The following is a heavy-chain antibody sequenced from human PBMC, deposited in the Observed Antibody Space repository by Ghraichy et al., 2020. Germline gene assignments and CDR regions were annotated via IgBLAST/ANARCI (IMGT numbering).Heavy chain of an antibody. CDR2: ISGSGGST. D-gene: IGHD3-10*01. CDR3: AKSYTGGVRGVIGYYYYGMDV. J-gene: IGHJ6*02. CDR1: GFTFSSCA. V-gene: IGHV3-23*01. Sequence: GGSLRLSCAASGFTFSSCAMSWVRQAPGKGLEWVSAISGSGGSTYYADSVKGRFTISRDNSKNTLYLQMNSLRAEDTAVYYCAKSYTGGVRGVIGYYYYGMDVWGQGTTVTVSS.